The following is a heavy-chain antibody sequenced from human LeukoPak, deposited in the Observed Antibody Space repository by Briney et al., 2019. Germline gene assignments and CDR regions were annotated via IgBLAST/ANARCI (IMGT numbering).Heavy chain of an antibody. CDR3: ARGPYYYYMDV. CDR2: IYNSGTT. J-gene: IGHJ6*03. Sequence: SETLSLTCAVSGDSISSGDYSWSWIRQPPGKGLEWIGYIYNSGTTNYNPSLKSRVTISVDTSKNQFSLKLSSVTAADTAVYYCARGPYYYYMDVWGKGTTVTISS. CDR1: GDSISSGDYS. V-gene: IGHV4-30-4*07.